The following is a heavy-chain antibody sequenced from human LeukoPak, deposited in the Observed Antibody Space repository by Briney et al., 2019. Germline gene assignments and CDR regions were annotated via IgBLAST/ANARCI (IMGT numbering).Heavy chain of an antibody. CDR2: IGNT. J-gene: IGHJ4*02. V-gene: IGHV4-30-2*01. CDR1: GGSLSSGGYS. D-gene: IGHD3-10*01. Sequence: SQTLSLTCAVSGGSLSSGGYSWSWIRQPPGKGLEWIGYIGNTYYNPSLKSRATISVDRSKNQFSLRLSSVTAADTTVYYCARGIYGSGSYATLDYWGQGTLVTVSS. CDR3: ARGIYGSGSYATLDY.